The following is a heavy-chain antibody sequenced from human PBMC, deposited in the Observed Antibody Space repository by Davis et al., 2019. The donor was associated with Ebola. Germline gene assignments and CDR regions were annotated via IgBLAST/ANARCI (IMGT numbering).Heavy chain of an antibody. J-gene: IGHJ4*02. CDR2: ISSSSSYI. CDR3: ARSLKQQPYGD. CDR1: GFTFSSYS. Sequence: PSETLSLTCAASGFTFSSYSMNWVRQAPGKGLEWVSSISSSSSYIYYADSVKGRFTISRDNAKNSLYLQMNSLRAEDTAVYYCARSLKQQPYGDWGQGTLVTVSS. V-gene: IGHV3-21*01. D-gene: IGHD6-13*01.